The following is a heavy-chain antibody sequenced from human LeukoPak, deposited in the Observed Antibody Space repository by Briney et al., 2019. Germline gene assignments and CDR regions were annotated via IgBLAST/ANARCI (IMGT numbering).Heavy chain of an antibody. V-gene: IGHV4-34*01. CDR2: TNHSGST. CDR1: GRSLGGYY. D-gene: IGHD1-26*01. Sequence: SETLSLTCAVYGRSLGGYYWSWNRQPPGKGLEWIGETNHSGSTNYNPSSKSRVTISVDTSKNQFSLKLSSVTAADTAVYYCARWEGGSYYDFDYWGQGTLVTVSS. J-gene: IGHJ4*02. CDR3: ARWEGGSYYDFDY.